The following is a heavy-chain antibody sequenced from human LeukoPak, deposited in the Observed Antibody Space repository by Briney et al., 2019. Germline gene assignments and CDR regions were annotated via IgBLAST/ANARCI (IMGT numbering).Heavy chain of an antibody. Sequence: PGGSVTLSCSASGFTFSSFAMIWVRQATGKGLEWGSAISDSGGSTYYADSVKGRFTISRDNSKSTLYLQMISLRAEDTAVYYCAKVVRGVLLTGAFDIWGEGTMVTVSS. V-gene: IGHV3-23*01. D-gene: IGHD3-10*01. CDR1: GFTFSSFA. CDR3: AKVVRGVLLTGAFDI. J-gene: IGHJ3*02. CDR2: ISDSGGST.